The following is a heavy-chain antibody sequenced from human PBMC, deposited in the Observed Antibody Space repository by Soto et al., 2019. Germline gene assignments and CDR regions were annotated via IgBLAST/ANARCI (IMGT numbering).Heavy chain of an antibody. J-gene: IGHJ6*02. CDR3: ARDPRTARASAMDV. V-gene: IGHV3-33*01. Sequence: GGSLRLSCAESGFIFSNFGMHWVRQAPGKGLEWVAGVWYDGSNGVSADSVKGRFTISRDNSKNTLYLQMTSLRAEDTAVYYCARDPRTARASAMDVWGQGTTVTVSS. CDR2: VWYDGSNG. CDR1: GFIFSNFG. D-gene: IGHD6-6*01.